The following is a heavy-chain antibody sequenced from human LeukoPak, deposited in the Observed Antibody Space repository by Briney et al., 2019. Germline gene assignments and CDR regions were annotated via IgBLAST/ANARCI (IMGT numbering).Heavy chain of an antibody. D-gene: IGHD6-19*01. J-gene: IGHJ4*02. CDR3: ARDGAVAGYDY. Sequence: ASVKVSFKASGYTFTDYYMHWVRQAPGQGVEWMGWINPNSGGTNYAQKFQGRVTMTRDTSISTAYMELSRLRSDDTAVYYCARDGAVAGYDYWGQGTLVTVSS. CDR1: GYTFTDYY. V-gene: IGHV1-2*02. CDR2: INPNSGGT.